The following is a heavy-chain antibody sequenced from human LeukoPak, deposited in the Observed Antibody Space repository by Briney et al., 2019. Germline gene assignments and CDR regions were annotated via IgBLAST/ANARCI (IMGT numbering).Heavy chain of an antibody. D-gene: IGHD6-13*01. V-gene: IGHV3-48*03. CDR2: ISSSGNTI. CDR1: GFTFSSYE. J-gene: IGHJ4*02. Sequence: GGSLRLSCEASGFTFSSYEVNWVRQAPGKGLEWVSYISSSGNTIYYADSVKGRFTISRDNAKNSLYLQMSSLRAEDTAVYYCARVAGYMNNWGQGTLVTVSS. CDR3: ARVAGYMNN.